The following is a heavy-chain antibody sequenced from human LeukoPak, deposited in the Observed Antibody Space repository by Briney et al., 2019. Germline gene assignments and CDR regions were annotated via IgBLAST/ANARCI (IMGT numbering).Heavy chain of an antibody. CDR1: GLTFSSYA. J-gene: IGHJ4*02. D-gene: IGHD6-13*01. Sequence: PGGSLRLSCAASGLTFSSYAIHWVRQAPGKGLEYVPAISSNGGSTYYANSVKGRFTISRDNSKNTLYLQMGSLRAEDMAVYYCARDHSSSFPLYYFDYWGQGTLVTVSS. CDR3: ARDHSSSFPLYYFDY. CDR2: ISSNGGST. V-gene: IGHV3-64*01.